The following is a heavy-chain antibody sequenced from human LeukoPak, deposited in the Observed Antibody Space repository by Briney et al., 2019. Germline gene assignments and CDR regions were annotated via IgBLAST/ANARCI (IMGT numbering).Heavy chain of an antibody. CDR3: ARGPAPAYYFYFYMDV. CDR1: GYTFTDYY. CDR2: INPKSGVT. J-gene: IGHJ6*03. D-gene: IGHD2-2*01. Sequence: ASVEVSCEASGYTFTDYYIHWVRQAPGRGPDWLGWINPKSGVTNYAPKFQGRVTMTRDTSFSEAYMELSSLRPDDTAVYFCARGPAPAYYFYFYMDVWGNGTTVSVSS. V-gene: IGHV1-2*02.